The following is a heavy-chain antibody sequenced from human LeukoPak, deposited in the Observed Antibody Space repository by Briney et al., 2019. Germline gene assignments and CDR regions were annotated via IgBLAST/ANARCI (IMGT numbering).Heavy chain of an antibody. V-gene: IGHV4-59*08. CDR2: IYYSGTT. D-gene: IGHD3-22*01. CDR1: GGSIRTYY. CDR3: ARLHYDSSDYHYFDY. J-gene: IGHJ4*02. Sequence: SETLSLTCTVSGGSIRTYYSSWIRQPPGKGPEWIGYIYYSGTTNYNPSLKSRVTISVDLSKNQFSLKLSSVTAADTAVYYCARLHYDSSDYHYFDYWGQETLVTVSS.